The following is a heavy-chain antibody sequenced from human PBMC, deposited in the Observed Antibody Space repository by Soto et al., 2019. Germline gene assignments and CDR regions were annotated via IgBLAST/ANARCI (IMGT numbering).Heavy chain of an antibody. V-gene: IGHV3-23*01. CDR2: ISGSGGST. J-gene: IGHJ6*02. CDR3: AKDGFGGANCDYADGYYYYGMDV. Sequence: EVQLLESGGGLVQPGGSLRLSCAASGFTFSSYAMSWVRQAPGKGLEWVSAISGSGGSTYYADSVKGRFTISRDNSKMTRYLQMNSLRAEDTAVYYCAKDGFGGANCDYADGYYYYGMDVWGQGTTVTVSS. D-gene: IGHD3-10*01. CDR1: GFTFSSYA.